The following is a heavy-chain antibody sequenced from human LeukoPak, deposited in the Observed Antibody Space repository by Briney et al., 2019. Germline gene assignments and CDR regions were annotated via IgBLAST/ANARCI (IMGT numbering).Heavy chain of an antibody. V-gene: IGHV4-59*01. D-gene: IGHD4-17*01. CDR2: IYYSGST. J-gene: IGHJ4*02. Sequence: PSETLSLTCTVSGGSISSYYWSWIRQPPGKGLEWIGYIYYSGSTDYNPSLKSRVTISVDTFKNQFSLKLSSVTAADTAVYYCARASLEWGAAYGDLYFDYWGQGTLVTVSS. CDR3: ARASLEWGAAYGDLYFDY. CDR1: GGSISSYY.